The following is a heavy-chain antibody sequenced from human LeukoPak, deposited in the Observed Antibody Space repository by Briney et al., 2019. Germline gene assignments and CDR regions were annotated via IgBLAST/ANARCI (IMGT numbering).Heavy chain of an antibody. Sequence: SETLSLTCAVSGYSISSGYYWGWIRQPPGKGLEWIGSIYHSGSTYYNPSLKSRVTILVDTSKNQFSLKLSSVTAADTAVYYCARDGYYYGSGSYYNNWFDPWGQGTLVTVSS. CDR3: ARDGYYYGSGSYYNNWFDP. V-gene: IGHV4-38-2*02. CDR1: GYSISSGYY. CDR2: IYHSGST. D-gene: IGHD3-10*01. J-gene: IGHJ5*02.